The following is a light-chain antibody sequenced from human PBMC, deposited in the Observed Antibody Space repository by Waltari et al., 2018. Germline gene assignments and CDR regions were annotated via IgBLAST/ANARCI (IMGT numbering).Light chain of an antibody. V-gene: IGKV6-21*01. CDR2: YAS. J-gene: IGKJ2*01. CDR1: QSIGSR. Sequence: EIVLTQSPDFQSVTPKEKVTITCRASQSIGSRLHWYQQKSNQSPKVLIKYASQSFSGVPSRFSGSGSGTDFPLTINGLEAEDAATYYCHHSYNLPYTFGQGTKLEIK. CDR3: HHSYNLPYT.